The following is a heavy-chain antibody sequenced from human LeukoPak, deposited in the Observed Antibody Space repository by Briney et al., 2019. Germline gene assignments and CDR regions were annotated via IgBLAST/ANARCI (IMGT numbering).Heavy chain of an antibody. D-gene: IGHD3-3*01. Sequence: PGGSLRLSCAASGFTVSSNYMSWVRQAPGKGLEWVSVIYSGGSTYYADSVKGRFTISRDNSKNTLYLQMNSLRAEDTAVYYCATQHSRVAPLDYWGQGTLVTVSS. J-gene: IGHJ4*02. CDR1: GFTVSSNY. CDR3: ATQHSRVAPLDY. CDR2: IYSGGST. V-gene: IGHV3-53*01.